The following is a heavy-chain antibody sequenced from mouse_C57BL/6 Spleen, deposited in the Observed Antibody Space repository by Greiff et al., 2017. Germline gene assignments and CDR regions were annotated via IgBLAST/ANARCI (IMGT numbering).Heavy chain of an antibody. J-gene: IGHJ2*01. CDR2: IYPGDGDT. CDR3: ARSRDYGVPFDY. V-gene: IGHV1-80*01. D-gene: IGHD2-4*01. Sequence: VQLQESGAELVKPGASVKISCKASGYAFSSYWMNWVKQRPGKGLEWIGQIYPGDGDTNYNGKFKGKATLTADKSSSTAYMQLSSLTSEDSAVYFCARSRDYGVPFDYWGQGTTLTVSS. CDR1: GYAFSSYW.